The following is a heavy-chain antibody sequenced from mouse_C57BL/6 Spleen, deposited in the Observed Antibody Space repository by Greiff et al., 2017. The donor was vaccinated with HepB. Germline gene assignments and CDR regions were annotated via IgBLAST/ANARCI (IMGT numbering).Heavy chain of an antibody. CDR2: IRNKANGYTT. CDR3: ARSYGNYWFAY. D-gene: IGHD2-1*01. CDR1: GFTFTDYY. J-gene: IGHJ3*01. Sequence: EVKLVESGGGLVQPGGSLSLSCAASGFTFTDYYMSWVRQPPGKALEWLGFIRNKANGYTTEYSASVKGRFTISRDNSQSILYLQMNALRAEDSATYYCARSYGNYWFAYWGQGTLVTVSA. V-gene: IGHV7-3*01.